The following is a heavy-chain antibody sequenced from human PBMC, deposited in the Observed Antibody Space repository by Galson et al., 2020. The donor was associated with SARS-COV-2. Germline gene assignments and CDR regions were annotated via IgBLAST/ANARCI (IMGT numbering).Heavy chain of an antibody. CDR1: GGSISSSSYY. V-gene: IGHV4-39*01. D-gene: IGHD6-13*01. J-gene: IGHJ2*01. CDR3: ARQFPSSSWAGFNWYFDL. CDR2: IYYSGST. Sequence: ETSETLSLTCTVSGGSISSSSYYWGWIRQPPGKGLEWIGSIYYSGSTYYNPSLKSRVTISVDTSKNQFSLKLSSVTAADTAVYYCARQFPSSSWAGFNWYFDLWGRGTLVTVSS.